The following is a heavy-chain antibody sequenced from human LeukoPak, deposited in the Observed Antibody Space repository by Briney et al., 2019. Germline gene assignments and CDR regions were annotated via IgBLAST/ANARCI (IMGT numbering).Heavy chain of an antibody. Sequence: GGSLRVSCAASGLTFAGYDMSWVRQAPGKGMEWVSTISASGDNTYYAGSVKVRFTISRDNSKNTLFLQMDSLRAEYPAVYYCAKRFCSATRCFHFDYWGQGTLVTVSS. CDR1: GLTFAGYD. V-gene: IGHV3-23*01. J-gene: IGHJ4*02. CDR3: AKRFCSATRCFHFDY. CDR2: ISASGDNT. D-gene: IGHD2-2*01.